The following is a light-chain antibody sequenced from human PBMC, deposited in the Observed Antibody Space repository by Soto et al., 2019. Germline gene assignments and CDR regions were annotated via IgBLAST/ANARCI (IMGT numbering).Light chain of an antibody. V-gene: IGKV3-11*01. J-gene: IGKJ4*01. CDR3: QQYGRSLT. CDR2: DAS. Sequence: EIVLTQSPATLSLSPVERSTLSCRASQRVSSYLAWYQQKPGQAPRLLIYDASNRATGIPARFSCSGSGTDFTLTISSLEPEDFAVYHCQQYGRSLTFGGGTKVDIK. CDR1: QRVSSY.